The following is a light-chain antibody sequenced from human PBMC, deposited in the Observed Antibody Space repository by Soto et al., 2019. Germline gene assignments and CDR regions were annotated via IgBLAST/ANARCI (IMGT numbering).Light chain of an antibody. CDR1: SSDVGVYNY. V-gene: IGLV2-14*01. Sequence: QSALTQPASVSGSPGQSITISCTATSSDVGVYNYVSWYQQYPGKAPKLMIYEVINRPSGISNRFSGSRSANTASLIISWRQAEDEADYYCSSYTSSSTLIFGGGTKLTVL. CDR2: EVI. CDR3: SSYTSSSTLI. J-gene: IGLJ2*01.